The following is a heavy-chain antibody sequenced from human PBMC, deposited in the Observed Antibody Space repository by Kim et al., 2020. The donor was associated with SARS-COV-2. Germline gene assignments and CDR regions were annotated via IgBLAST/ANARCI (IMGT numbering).Heavy chain of an antibody. Sequence: KSRVTISVDTSKNQFSLKLSSVTAADTAVYYCARLVGNYYGSGSYFYFDYWGQGTLVTVSS. J-gene: IGHJ4*02. CDR3: ARLVGNYYGSGSYFYFDY. D-gene: IGHD3-10*01. V-gene: IGHV4-39*01.